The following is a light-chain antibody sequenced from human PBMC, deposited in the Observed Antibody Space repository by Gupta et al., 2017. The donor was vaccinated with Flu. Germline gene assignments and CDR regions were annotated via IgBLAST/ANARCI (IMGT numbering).Light chain of an antibody. J-gene: IGLJ3*02. V-gene: IGLV3-21*02. CDR1: NIGSKS. CDR2: YDS. CDR3: HASDSSSVHGV. Sequence: GQTARITCAGNNIGSKSIHLYQQKPAQAPVLVVYYDSARPTGIPERFSGSYSGNTATLTISRVEAGEEADYYCHASDSSSVHGVFGGGTKLTVL.